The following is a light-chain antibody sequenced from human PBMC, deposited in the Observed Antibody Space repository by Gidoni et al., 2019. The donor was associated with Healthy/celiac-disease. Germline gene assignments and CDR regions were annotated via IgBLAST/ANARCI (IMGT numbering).Light chain of an antibody. CDR1: QSVSSSC. Sequence: EIVLTQSPGTLSLSPGERATLSCRASQSVSSSCLAWYQQKPGQAPRLLIYGASSRATGIPDRFSGSGSGTDFTLTISRLEPEDFAVYYCQQYGSSPGTFGQGTKVEIK. J-gene: IGKJ1*01. CDR3: QQYGSSPGT. V-gene: IGKV3-20*01. CDR2: GAS.